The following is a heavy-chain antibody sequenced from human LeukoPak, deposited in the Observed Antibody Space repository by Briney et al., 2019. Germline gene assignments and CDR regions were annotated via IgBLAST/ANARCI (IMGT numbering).Heavy chain of an antibody. V-gene: IGHV4-34*01. CDR1: GGSFSGYY. D-gene: IGHD4-17*01. Sequence: SETLSLTCAVCGGSFSGYYWSWIRQPPGKGLEWIGEINHSGSTNYNPSPKSRVTISVDTSKNQFSLKLSSVTAADTAVYYCASLTNYGDYGPGYYFDYWGQGTLVTVSS. CDR3: ASLTNYGDYGPGYYFDY. J-gene: IGHJ4*02. CDR2: INHSGST.